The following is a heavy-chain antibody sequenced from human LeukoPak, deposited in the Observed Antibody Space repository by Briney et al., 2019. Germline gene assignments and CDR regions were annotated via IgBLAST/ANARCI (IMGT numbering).Heavy chain of an antibody. J-gene: IGHJ3*02. CDR1: GGSISSGSYY. CDR3: ARSPYPRLRFLEWLNEAFDI. V-gene: IGHV4-30-2*01. Sequence: SQTLSLTCTVSGGSISSGSYYWSWHRQPAGKGLEWIGYIYHSGSTYYNPSRNSRVTKSVDRSKNQVSLKMGSVTTADTAVDYCARSPYPRLRFLEWLNEAFDIWGQGTMVTVSS. CDR2: IYHSGST. D-gene: IGHD3-3*01.